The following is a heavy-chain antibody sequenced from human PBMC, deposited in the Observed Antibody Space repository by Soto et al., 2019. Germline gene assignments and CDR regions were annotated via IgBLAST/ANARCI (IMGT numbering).Heavy chain of an antibody. D-gene: IGHD4-17*01. Sequence: SETLSLTCTVSGGSISSYYWSWIRQPPGKGLEWIGYIYYSGSTNYNPSLKSRVTISVDTSKNKFSLTLSPVTAADTAVYCGAREGTVTTGRGAFVIGGQGTML. CDR2: IYYSGST. J-gene: IGHJ3*02. CDR3: AREGTVTTGRGAFVI. CDR1: GGSISSYY. V-gene: IGHV4-59*01.